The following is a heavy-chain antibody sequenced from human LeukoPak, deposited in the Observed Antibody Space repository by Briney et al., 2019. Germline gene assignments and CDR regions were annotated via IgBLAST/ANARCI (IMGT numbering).Heavy chain of an antibody. CDR1: RGSISSYF. D-gene: IGHD3-22*01. Sequence: SETLSLTCTVSRGSISSYFWSWIRQTPGKALEWIGYIYYSGTTNYNPSLKSRVTISVDTSKNQFSLKLRSVTAADTAVYYCASTRYYHDSTSYYAVPFFDYWGQGTLVTASS. J-gene: IGHJ4*02. CDR2: IYYSGTT. CDR3: ASTRYYHDSTSYYAVPFFDY. V-gene: IGHV4-59*01.